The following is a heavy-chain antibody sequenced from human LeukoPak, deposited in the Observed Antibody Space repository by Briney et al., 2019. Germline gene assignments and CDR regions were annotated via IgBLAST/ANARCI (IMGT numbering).Heavy chain of an antibody. CDR3: ARRGNMSSHAFDI. CDR1: GFSFSDSY. V-gene: IGHV3-11*01. D-gene: IGHD2/OR15-2a*01. Sequence: GGSLRLSCAASGFSFSDSYMSWIRQAPGQGLEWLSYIKSSDTSTFYADSVKGRFTVSRNNAKNSLYLQMNSLRAEDTAVYYCARRGNMSSHAFDIWGQGTVVTVSS. J-gene: IGHJ3*02. CDR2: IKSSDTST.